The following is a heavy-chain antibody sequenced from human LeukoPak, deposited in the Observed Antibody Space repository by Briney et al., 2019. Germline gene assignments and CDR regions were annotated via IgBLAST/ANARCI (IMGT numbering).Heavy chain of an antibody. V-gene: IGHV3-21*01. J-gene: IGHJ4*02. CDR2: ISSSSSYI. CDR3: ARAGGYCSGGSCPSDY. Sequence: GGSLRLSCAASGFTFSSYSMNWVRQAPGKGLEWVSSISSSSSYIYYADSVKGRFTISRDNAKNSLYLQMNSLRAEDTAVYYCARAGGYCSGGSCPSDYWGQGTLVTVSS. CDR1: GFTFSSYS. D-gene: IGHD2-15*01.